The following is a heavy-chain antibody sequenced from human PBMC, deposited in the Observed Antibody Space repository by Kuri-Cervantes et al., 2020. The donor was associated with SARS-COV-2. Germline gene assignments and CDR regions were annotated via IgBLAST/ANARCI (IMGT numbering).Heavy chain of an antibody. CDR2: INHSGST. CDR1: GGSFSGYY. Sequence: SETLSLTCAVYGGSFSGYYWSWIRRPPGKGLEWIGEINHSGSTNYNPSLKSRVTMSVDTSKNQFSLKLSSVTAADTAVYYCARRTSYWYFDLWGRGTLVTVSS. D-gene: IGHD2-2*01. CDR3: ARRTSYWYFDL. J-gene: IGHJ2*01. V-gene: IGHV4-34*01.